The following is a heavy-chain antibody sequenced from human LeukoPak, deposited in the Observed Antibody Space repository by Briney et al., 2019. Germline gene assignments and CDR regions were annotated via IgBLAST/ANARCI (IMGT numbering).Heavy chain of an antibody. CDR2: IYSSGNT. D-gene: IGHD4-17*01. J-gene: IGHJ3*02. Sequence: GGSLRLSCAASGFTVGSIYMNWVRQAPGKGLEWVSVIYSSGNTYYADSVKGRFTISRDNSKNTVYLQMNSLRAEDTAVYYCAAYGQDAFDIWGQGTMVTVSS. CDR1: GFTVGSIY. V-gene: IGHV3-53*01. CDR3: AAYGQDAFDI.